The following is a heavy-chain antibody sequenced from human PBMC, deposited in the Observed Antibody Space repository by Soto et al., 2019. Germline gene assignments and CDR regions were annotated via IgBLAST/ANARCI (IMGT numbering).Heavy chain of an antibody. V-gene: IGHV3-30-3*01. CDR1: GFTFSSYA. CDR2: ISYDGSNK. D-gene: IGHD3-10*01. Sequence: QVQLVESGGGVVQPGRSLRLSCAASGFTFSSYAMHWVRQAPGKGLEWVAVISYDGSNKYYADSVKGRFTISRDNSKNTLYLQMNSLRAEDTAVYYCASDYGTLDYYYGMDVWGQGTTVTVSS. J-gene: IGHJ6*02. CDR3: ASDYGTLDYYYGMDV.